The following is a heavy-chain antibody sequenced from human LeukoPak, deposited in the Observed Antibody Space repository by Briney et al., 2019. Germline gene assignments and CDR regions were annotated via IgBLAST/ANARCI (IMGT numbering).Heavy chain of an antibody. J-gene: IGHJ4*02. CDR2: IYHSGST. D-gene: IGHD3-22*01. CDR1: GGSISSGGYS. CDR3: ARVYYYDNSGYGKDYFDY. V-gene: IGHV4-30-2*05. Sequence: PSQTLSLTCAVSGGSISSGGYSWSWIRQPPGKGLEWIGYIYHSGSTYYNPSLKSRVTISVDTSKNQFSLKLSSVTAADTAVYYCARVYYYDNSGYGKDYFDYWGQGTLVTVSS.